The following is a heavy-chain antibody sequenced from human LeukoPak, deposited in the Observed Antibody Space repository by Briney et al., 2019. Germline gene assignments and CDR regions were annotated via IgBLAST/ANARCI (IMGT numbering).Heavy chain of an antibody. CDR2: ISVSGNT. V-gene: IGHV3-23*01. Sequence: GGSLRLSCAASGFTLSSYAMSWVRQGPGKGLEWVSAISVSGNTYHADSVKGRFTISRDSSKNTLYLQMNSLRVEDAAVYYCARAPVTSCRGAYCYPFDYWGQGTLVTVSS. CDR3: ARAPVTSCRGAYCYPFDY. J-gene: IGHJ4*02. D-gene: IGHD2-21*01. CDR1: GFTLSSYA.